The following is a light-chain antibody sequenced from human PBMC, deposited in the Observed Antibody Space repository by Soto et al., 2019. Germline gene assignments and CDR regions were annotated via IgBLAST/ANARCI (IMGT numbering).Light chain of an antibody. Sequence: QSALTQPASVSGSPGQSITISCTGTSSDVGTYNLVSWCQQHPGKAPKLMIYEGSKRPSGVSNRFSGSKSGNTASLTISGLQAEDEADYYCCSYAGISTFVVFGGGTKLTVL. CDR2: EGS. J-gene: IGLJ2*01. CDR1: SSDVGTYNL. CDR3: CSYAGISTFVV. V-gene: IGLV2-23*03.